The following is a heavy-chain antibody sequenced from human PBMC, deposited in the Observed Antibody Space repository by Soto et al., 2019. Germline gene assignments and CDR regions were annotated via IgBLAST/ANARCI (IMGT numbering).Heavy chain of an antibody. Sequence: SETLSLTCTVSGGSISSYYWSWIRQHPGKGLEWIGYNYYSGITYYNPSLKSRVTISLDTSKNQFSLKLSSVTAADTAVYYCARGSSIAGLYYGMDVWGQGTKVTVSS. CDR2: NYYSGIT. V-gene: IGHV4-59*06. CDR3: ARGSSIAGLYYGMDV. D-gene: IGHD6-6*01. J-gene: IGHJ6*02. CDR1: GGSISSYY.